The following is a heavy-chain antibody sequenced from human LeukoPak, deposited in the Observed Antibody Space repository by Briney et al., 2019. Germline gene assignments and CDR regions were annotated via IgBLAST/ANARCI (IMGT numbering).Heavy chain of an antibody. J-gene: IGHJ4*02. CDR1: GDSIIGYY. Sequence: PSETLSLTCSVSGDSIIGYYWGWIRQPPGKGLEWIGNIYYTGNTYYNSSLKSRVTISLDTSKNQFSLQLNSVTPEDTAVYYCAREAEITRFDYWGQGTLVTVSS. D-gene: IGHD5-24*01. CDR3: AREAEITRFDY. V-gene: IGHV4-39*07. CDR2: IYYTGNT.